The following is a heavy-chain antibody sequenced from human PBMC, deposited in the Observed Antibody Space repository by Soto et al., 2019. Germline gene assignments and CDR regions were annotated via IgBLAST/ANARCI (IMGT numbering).Heavy chain of an antibody. Sequence: QVQLVQSGAEVKKPGASVKVSCKASGYTFTSYGISWVRQAPGQGLEWMGWISAYNGNTNYAQKRQGRVTMTTDTSTSTAYMELMSLRSDDTAVYYCARLLDFWSGYSNYYYYGMDVWGQGTTVTVSS. CDR1: GYTFTSYG. CDR3: ARLLDFWSGYSNYYYYGMDV. CDR2: ISAYNGNT. J-gene: IGHJ6*02. D-gene: IGHD3-3*01. V-gene: IGHV1-18*01.